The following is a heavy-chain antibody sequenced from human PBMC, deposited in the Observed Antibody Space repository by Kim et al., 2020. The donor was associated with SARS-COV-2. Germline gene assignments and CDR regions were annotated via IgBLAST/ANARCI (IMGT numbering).Heavy chain of an antibody. CDR3: ARGPEIGAYGDSIYYYYMDV. CDR1: GGTFSSYA. CDR2: IIPIFGTA. Sequence: SVKVSCKASGGTFSSYAISWVRQAPGQGLEWMGGIIPIFGTANYAQKFQGRVTITADESTSTAYMELSSLRSEDTAVYYCARGPEIGAYGDSIYYYYMDVWGKGTTVTVSS. J-gene: IGHJ6*03. D-gene: IGHD4-17*01. V-gene: IGHV1-69*13.